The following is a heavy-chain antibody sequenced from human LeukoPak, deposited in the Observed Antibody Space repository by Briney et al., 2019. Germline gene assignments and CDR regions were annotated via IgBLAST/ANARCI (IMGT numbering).Heavy chain of an antibody. CDR1: GGSINSGGY. CDR3: ARDSGISCRTDY. CDR2: IYYSGTT. D-gene: IGHD3-10*01. J-gene: IGHJ4*02. Sequence: SETLSLTCTVSGGSINSGGYWSWIRPHPGKGLEWIGYIYYSGTTYFNPSLKGRVTMSVDTSKNQFSLKLSSVTAADTAVYYCARDSGISCRTDYWGQGTLVTVSS. V-gene: IGHV4-31*03.